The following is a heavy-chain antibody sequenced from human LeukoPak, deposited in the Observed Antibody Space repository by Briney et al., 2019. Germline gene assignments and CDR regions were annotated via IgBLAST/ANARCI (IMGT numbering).Heavy chain of an antibody. Sequence: GGSLRLSCAASGFTFNNYAMSWVRQAPGKGLEWVSAISGSGGSTYYADSVKGRFTISRDNSKNTLYLQMNSLRAKDTAVYYCAKDGAYCNGGSCPHYWGQGTLVTVSS. V-gene: IGHV3-23*01. CDR2: ISGSGGST. J-gene: IGHJ4*02. CDR3: AKDGAYCNGGSCPHY. D-gene: IGHD2-15*01. CDR1: GFTFNNYA.